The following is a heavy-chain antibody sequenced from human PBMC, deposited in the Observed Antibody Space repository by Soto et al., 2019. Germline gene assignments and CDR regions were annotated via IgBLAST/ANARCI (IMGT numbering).Heavy chain of an antibody. CDR1: GGSFSSSGYY. J-gene: IGHJ3*02. CDR2: IQYSGIT. CDR3: VRDRGYTAFDI. D-gene: IGHD5-12*01. Sequence: SETLSLTCTVSGGSFSSSGYYWSWIRQHLGKGLEWIGYIQYSGITFYNPSLKSRVSMSVNTSKNQFSLKMSSVTAADTAVYFCVRDRGYTAFDIWGQGTMVTVSS. V-gene: IGHV4-31*03.